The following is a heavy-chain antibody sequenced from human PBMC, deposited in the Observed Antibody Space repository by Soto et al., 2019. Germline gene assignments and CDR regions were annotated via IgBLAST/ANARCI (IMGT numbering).Heavy chain of an antibody. V-gene: IGHV3-33*01. CDR2: IWYDGSNK. J-gene: IGHJ6*02. CDR3: ARGIAARRDGMDV. CDR1: GFTFSSYG. D-gene: IGHD6-6*01. Sequence: QVQLVESGGGVVQPGRSLRLSCAASGFTFSSYGMHWVRQAPGKGLEWVAVIWYDGSNKYYADSVKGRFTISRDNSKNPLYLQMNSRRAEDTVVYYGARGIAARRDGMDVWGQGTTVTVSS.